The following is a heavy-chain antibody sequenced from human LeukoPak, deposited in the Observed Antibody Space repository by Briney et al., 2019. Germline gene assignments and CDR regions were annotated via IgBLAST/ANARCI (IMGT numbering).Heavy chain of an antibody. J-gene: IGHJ4*02. CDR2: IRSKANNYAT. Sequence: PGGSLRLSCAASGFTFSGSAMHWVRQASGKGLEWVGRIRSKANNYATAYAAAVKGTFTIPRDDFKNSAYLKMKSLKPEDTAVYYCTRLQLAPDSVDCSSTSCYKDYWGQGTLVTVSS. V-gene: IGHV3-73*01. D-gene: IGHD2-2*02. CDR1: GFTFSGSA. CDR3: TRLQLAPDSVDCSSTSCYKDY.